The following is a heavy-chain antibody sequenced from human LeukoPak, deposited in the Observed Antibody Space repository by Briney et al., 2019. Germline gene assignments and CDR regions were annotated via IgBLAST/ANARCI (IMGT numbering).Heavy chain of an antibody. D-gene: IGHD3-16*02. CDR3: ARDPLIHLGELSLKSKFDY. CDR2: INAYNGNT. J-gene: IGHJ4*02. Sequence: ASVKVSCKASGYTFTSYGISWVRQAPGQGLEWMGWINAYNGNTNYAQKLQGRVTMTTDTSTSTAYMELRSLRSDDTAVYYCARDPLIHLGELSLKSKFDYWGQGTLVTVSS. CDR1: GYTFTSYG. V-gene: IGHV1-18*01.